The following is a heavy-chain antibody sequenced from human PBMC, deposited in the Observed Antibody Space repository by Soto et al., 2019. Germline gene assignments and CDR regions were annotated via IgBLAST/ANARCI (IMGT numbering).Heavy chain of an antibody. D-gene: IGHD2-2*01. V-gene: IGHV4-31*03. CDR1: GGSITSSGYY. J-gene: IGHJ4*02. Sequence: QVQLQASGPGLVKPSQTLSLTCTVSGGSITSSGYYWSWIRQHPGEGLEWIGFTSNSGSTSYNPSLNSRVTISVDPSSNQFSLNLKSVTAADTAVYYCARGGGSTKVDYWGQGTLVTVSP. CDR3: ARGGGSTKVDY. CDR2: TSNSGST.